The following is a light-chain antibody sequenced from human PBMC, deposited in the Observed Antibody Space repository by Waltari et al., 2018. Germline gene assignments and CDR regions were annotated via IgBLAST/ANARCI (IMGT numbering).Light chain of an antibody. CDR1: QTVRTS. CDR2: DAS. Sequence: EIVFTQSPATLSLSPGERATLSYRASQTVRTSLAGYQQKPGQSPRLLIFDASSRATGIPAKFRGSGSGTDFTLTVSNLEPEDFAVYYCQQRSNWPYTFGQGTRVDIK. V-gene: IGKV3-11*01. CDR3: QQRSNWPYT. J-gene: IGKJ2*01.